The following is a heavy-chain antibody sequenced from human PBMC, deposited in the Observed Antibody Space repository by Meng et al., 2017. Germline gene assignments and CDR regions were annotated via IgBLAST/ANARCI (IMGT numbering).Heavy chain of an antibody. V-gene: IGHV3-15*04. CDR1: GFTFSDYY. J-gene: IGHJ4*02. Sequence: VELVEVGGVLVKPGGSLRLSCAASGFTFSDYYMSWVRQAPGKGLEWVGRIERKSDGGTIYYAAPVKGRFTISRDDSKNTLYLQMDSLINEDTAVYFCATGAAAADHWGQGTLVTVSS. CDR2: IERKSDGGTI. CDR3: ATGAAAADH. D-gene: IGHD6-13*01.